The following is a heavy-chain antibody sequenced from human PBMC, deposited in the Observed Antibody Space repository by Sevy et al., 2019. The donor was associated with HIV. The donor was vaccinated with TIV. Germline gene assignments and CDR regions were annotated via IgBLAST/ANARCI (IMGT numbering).Heavy chain of an antibody. J-gene: IGHJ4*02. V-gene: IGHV3-33*01. CDR2: IWYDECNK. Sequence: GGSLRLSCAVSGFTFSSYGMHWVRQAPGKGLEWVAGIWYDECNKYYADSVKGRFTISRDNSKNTLYLQMNSLRAEDTAVYYCVRDGEYCTNGVCSWGLFDYWGQGTLVTVSS. D-gene: IGHD2-8*01. CDR3: VRDGEYCTNGVCSWGLFDY. CDR1: GFTFSSYG.